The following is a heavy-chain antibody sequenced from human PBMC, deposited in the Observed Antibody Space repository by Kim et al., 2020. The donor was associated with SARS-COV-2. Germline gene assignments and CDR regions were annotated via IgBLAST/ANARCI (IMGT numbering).Heavy chain of an antibody. CDR1: GYTFTSYD. J-gene: IGHJ6*02. D-gene: IGHD6-13*01. V-gene: IGHV1-8*01. CDR2: MNPNSGNT. Sequence: ASVKVSCKASGYTFTSYDINWVRQATGQGLEWMGWMNPNSGNTGYAQKFQGRVTMTRNTSISTAYMELSSLRSEDTAVYYCARATNIAAAGRPPYYYYGMDVWGQGTTVTVSS. CDR3: ARATNIAAAGRPPYYYYGMDV.